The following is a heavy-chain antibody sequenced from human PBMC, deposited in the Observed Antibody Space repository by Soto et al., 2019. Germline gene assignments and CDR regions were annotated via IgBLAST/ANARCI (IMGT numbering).Heavy chain of an antibody. V-gene: IGHV4-34*01. CDR2: INHSGST. Sequence: SETLSLTCAVYGGSFSGYYWSWIRQPPGKGLEWIGEINHSGSTNYNPSLKSRVAISVDTSKNQFSLKLSSVTAADTAVYYCARGPPKVNYYYYYMDVWGKGTTVTVSS. CDR3: ARGPPKVNYYYYYMDV. D-gene: IGHD5-18*01. J-gene: IGHJ6*03. CDR1: GGSFSGYY.